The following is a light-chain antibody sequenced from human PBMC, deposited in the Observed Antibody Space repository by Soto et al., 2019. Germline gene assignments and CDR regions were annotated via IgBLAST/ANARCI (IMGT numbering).Light chain of an antibody. CDR1: TGVVTSGHY. J-gene: IGLJ3*02. CDR3: LLSYSGARV. V-gene: IGLV7-46*01. CDR2: DTS. Sequence: QAVVTQEPSLTVSPGGTVTLTCGSSTGVVTSGHYPYWFQQKPGQAPRTLMYDTSNKHSWTPARFSGSLLGGKADLTLSGAQPEDEADYYCLLSYSGARVFGGGTKLTVL.